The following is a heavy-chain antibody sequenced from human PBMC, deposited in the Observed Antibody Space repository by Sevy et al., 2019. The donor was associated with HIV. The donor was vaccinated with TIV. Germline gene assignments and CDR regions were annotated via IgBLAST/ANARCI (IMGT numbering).Heavy chain of an antibody. CDR2: ISYDGSNT. J-gene: IGHJ6*02. D-gene: IGHD5-18*01. Sequence: GGSLRLSCAASGFAFRSYGMHWVRQAPGKGLDWVAFISYDGSNTFYADSVKGRFTISRDNSKNTLYLQMNSLRPEDTASYYCAKGGGTAMAKANMDVWGQGTTVTVSS. CDR1: GFAFRSYG. V-gene: IGHV3-30*18. CDR3: AKGGGTAMAKANMDV.